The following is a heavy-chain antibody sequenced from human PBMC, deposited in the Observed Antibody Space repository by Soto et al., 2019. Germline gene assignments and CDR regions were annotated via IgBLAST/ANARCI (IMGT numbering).Heavy chain of an antibody. CDR1: GYTFTGYY. CDR2: INPNSGGT. J-gene: IGHJ4*02. D-gene: IGHD4-4*01. Sequence: QVQLVQSGAEVKKPGASVKVSCKASGYTFTGYYMHWVRQAPGQGLEWMGWINPNSGGTNYAQKFQGWVTMTRDTSMSTAERGGSRLRFTDTAVYYWGGGGGRFTVTTIFQLASGGQGPLVTVSS. V-gene: IGHV1-2*04. CDR3: GGGGGRFTVTTIFQLAS.